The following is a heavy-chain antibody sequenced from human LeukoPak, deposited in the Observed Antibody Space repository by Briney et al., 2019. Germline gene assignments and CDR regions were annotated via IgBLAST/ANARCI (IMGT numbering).Heavy chain of an antibody. CDR3: ASVLDY. CDR2: ISGSGGST. V-gene: IGHV3-23*01. J-gene: IGHJ4*02. CDR1: GFTFSSYA. Sequence: PGGSLRLSCAASGFTFSSYAMSWVRQAPGKGLEWVSAISGSGGSTYYADSVRGRSTISRDNSKNTVYLQMNNLKTEDTAVYYCASVLDYWGQGILVTVSS.